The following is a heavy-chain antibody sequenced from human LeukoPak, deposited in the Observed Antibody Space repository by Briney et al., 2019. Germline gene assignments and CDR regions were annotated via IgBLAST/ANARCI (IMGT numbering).Heavy chain of an antibody. Sequence: MPSETLSLTCTVSGGSISSGSYYWSWIRQPAGKGLEWIGRIYTSGSTNYNPSLKSRVTISVDTSKNQFSLKLSSVTAADTAVYYCARGYYDILTRQNWFDPWGQGTLVTVSS. CDR2: IYTSGST. V-gene: IGHV4-61*02. CDR1: GGSISSGSYY. D-gene: IGHD3-9*01. J-gene: IGHJ5*02. CDR3: ARGYYDILTRQNWFDP.